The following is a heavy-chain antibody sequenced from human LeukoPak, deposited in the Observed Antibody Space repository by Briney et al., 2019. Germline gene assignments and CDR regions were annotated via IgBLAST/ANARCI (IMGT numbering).Heavy chain of an antibody. V-gene: IGHV3-33*01. CDR3: ARDPGIVVVTAIRSPDAFDI. D-gene: IGHD2-21*02. CDR1: GFTFSSYG. Sequence: GGSLRLSCAASGFTFSSYGMHWVRQAPGKGLEWVAVIWYDGSNKYYADSVKGRFTISRDNSQNTLYLQMNSLRAEDTAVYYCARDPGIVVVTAIRSPDAFDIWGQGTMVTVSS. J-gene: IGHJ3*02. CDR2: IWYDGSNK.